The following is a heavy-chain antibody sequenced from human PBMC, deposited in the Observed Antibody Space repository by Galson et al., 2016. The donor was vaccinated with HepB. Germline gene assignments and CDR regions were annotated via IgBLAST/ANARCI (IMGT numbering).Heavy chain of an antibody. CDR3: ARAAIIPGTRMVFDP. V-gene: IGHV4-4*02. Sequence: TLSLTCDVSGASISDSNWWTWVRQVPGKGLEWIGEIYHTGTSNNNPFLNSRFTLSVDKSRNHFPLNITAVTAADTAVYYCARAAIIPGTRMVFDPWGQGTLVSVSS. CDR2: IYHTGTS. J-gene: IGHJ5*02. D-gene: IGHD2-8*01. CDR1: GASISDSNW.